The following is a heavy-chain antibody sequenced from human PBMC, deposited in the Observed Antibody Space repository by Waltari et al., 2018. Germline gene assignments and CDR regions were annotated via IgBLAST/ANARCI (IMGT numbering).Heavy chain of an antibody. J-gene: IGHJ6*02. V-gene: IGHV1-24*01. CDR1: GYTLPELS. CDR2: FDPEDGET. Sequence: QVQLVQSGAEVKKPGASVKVSCKVSGYTLPELSMHLVRQAPGKGLEWMGGFDPEDGETIYAQKFQGRVTMTEDTSTDTAYMELSSLRSEDTAVYYCATGWLRSRGYYYYGMDVWGQGTTVTVSS. CDR3: ATGWLRSRGYYYYGMDV. D-gene: IGHD5-12*01.